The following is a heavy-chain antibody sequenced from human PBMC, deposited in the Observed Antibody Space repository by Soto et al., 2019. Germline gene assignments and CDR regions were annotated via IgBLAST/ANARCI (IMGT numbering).Heavy chain of an antibody. CDR3: TRDASRDSSARGWFDP. Sequence: GGSLRLSXAASGFTCRSFTMNWVRQAPGKGLEWVSTISSNSAYIYYTDALRGRFTISRDNAKNSLHLQMNSLRAEDTAVYYRTRDASRDSSARGWFDPWGPGTLVTVSS. CDR1: GFTCRSFT. J-gene: IGHJ5*02. CDR2: ISSNSAYI. V-gene: IGHV3-21*01. D-gene: IGHD6-13*01.